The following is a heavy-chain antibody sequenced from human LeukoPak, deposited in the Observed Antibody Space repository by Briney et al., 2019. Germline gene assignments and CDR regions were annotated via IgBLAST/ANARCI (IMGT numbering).Heavy chain of an antibody. J-gene: IGHJ4*02. CDR2: IRSKANNYAT. CDR3: TSNYCSGGSCYLY. Sequence: GGSLRLSCAASGFTFSGSVMHWVRQASGKGLEWVGRIRSKANNYATAYVASVKGRFTISRDDLKNTAVLQMNSLKTEDTAVYYCTSNYCSGGSCYLYWGQGTLVTVSS. V-gene: IGHV3-73*01. CDR1: GFTFSGSV. D-gene: IGHD2-15*01.